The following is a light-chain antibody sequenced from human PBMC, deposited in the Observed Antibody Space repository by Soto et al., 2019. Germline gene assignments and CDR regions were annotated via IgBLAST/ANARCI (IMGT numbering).Light chain of an antibody. Sequence: QSALTQPPSASGSPGQSVTITCTGTSSDVGGYNYVSWYQHHPGKAPKLMIYEVNKRPSGVSDRFSGSKSGNTASLTVSGLQSEDEAEYYCAAWDDSLNGAVLGGGTQLTVL. V-gene: IGLV2-8*01. J-gene: IGLJ7*01. CDR3: AAWDDSLNGAV. CDR2: EVN. CDR1: SSDVGGYNY.